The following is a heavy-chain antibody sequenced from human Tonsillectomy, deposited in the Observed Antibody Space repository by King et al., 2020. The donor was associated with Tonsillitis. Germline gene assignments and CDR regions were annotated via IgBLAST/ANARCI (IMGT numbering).Heavy chain of an antibody. J-gene: IGHJ4*02. CDR3: VRDDGRIGVPGRRFDS. CDR1: GFTFRNYE. D-gene: IGHD6-19*01. CDR2: ISDSGSRT. V-gene: IGHV3-48*03. Sequence: DVQLVESGGGLVQPGGSLRLSCAASGFTFRNYEMNWVRQAPGKGLEWISYISDSGSRTYYADSVKGRFSISRDNAKNAVYLQMDSLRAEDPAVYYCVRDDGRIGVPGRRFDSWGQGALVTVSS.